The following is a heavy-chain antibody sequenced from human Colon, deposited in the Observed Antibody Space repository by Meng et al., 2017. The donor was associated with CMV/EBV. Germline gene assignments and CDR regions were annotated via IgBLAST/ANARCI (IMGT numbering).Heavy chain of an antibody. CDR1: GFAFSISN. CDR3: VKDPSPNYYPSGYYFEY. CDR2: TDSYSNYI. J-gene: IGHJ4*02. Sequence: GESLKISCAASGFAFSISNMNWVRQAPGKGLEWVSSTDSYSNYIYYADSVKGRFTISRDNGKNSLYLQMNSLRPEDTAWYYCVKDPSPNYYPSGYYFEYWGLGTLVTVSS. D-gene: IGHD3-10*01. V-gene: IGHV3-21*04.